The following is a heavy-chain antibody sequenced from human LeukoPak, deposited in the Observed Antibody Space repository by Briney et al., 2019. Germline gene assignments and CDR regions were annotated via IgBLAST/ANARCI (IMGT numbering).Heavy chain of an antibody. D-gene: IGHD6-19*01. Sequence: GGSLRLSCAASGFTVSSNYMNWVRQAPGKGLDWVSVIYSGGSTYYADSVKGRFTISRDNSKNTLYLQMNSLRAEDTAVYYCATGYSSAYYFDYWGQGTLVTVSS. CDR3: ATGYSSAYYFDY. J-gene: IGHJ4*02. CDR1: GFTVSSNY. CDR2: IYSGGST. V-gene: IGHV3-66*01.